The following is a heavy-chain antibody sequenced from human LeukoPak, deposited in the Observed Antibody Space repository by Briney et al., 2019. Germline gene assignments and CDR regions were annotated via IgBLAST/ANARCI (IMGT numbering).Heavy chain of an antibody. Sequence: ASVKVSCTASVYTFTIYYMYWVRHRPGQGLEWMGIINPSGGSTTYAQQLQGRGIMIRDTSTSTVYMELSSLRYEDTAVYCCARDVPAIYGNTAMIDYWGQGTLVTVSS. CDR2: INPSGGST. J-gene: IGHJ4*02. CDR3: ARDVPAIYGNTAMIDY. CDR1: VYTFTIYY. D-gene: IGHD5-18*01. V-gene: IGHV1-46*01.